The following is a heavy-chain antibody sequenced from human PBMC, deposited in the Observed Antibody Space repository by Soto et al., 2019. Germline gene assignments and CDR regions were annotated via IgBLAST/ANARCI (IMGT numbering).Heavy chain of an antibody. V-gene: IGHV3-30*03. Sequence: PGGSLRLSCAASGFTFSSYGMHWVRQAPGKGLEWVAVISYDGSNKYYADSVKGRFTISRDNSKNTLYLQMNSLRAEDTAVYYCARDPDYYDSSGYYLDYWGQGTLVTVSS. CDR2: ISYDGSNK. J-gene: IGHJ4*02. CDR1: GFTFSSYG. D-gene: IGHD3-22*01. CDR3: ARDPDYYDSSGYYLDY.